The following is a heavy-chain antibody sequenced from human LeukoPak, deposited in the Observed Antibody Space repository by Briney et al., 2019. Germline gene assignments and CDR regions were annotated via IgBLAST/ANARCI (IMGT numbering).Heavy chain of an antibody. CDR1: GFTFDRFT. Sequence: GGSLRLSCAASGFTFDRFTIHWVRQTPGKGLEWVSLINRRGHTFYADSVKGRFTISRDNSKNTLYMQMNNLRAEDTAVYYCVRGVTTERYNWFDPWGQGTLVTVSS. CDR2: INRRGHT. D-gene: IGHD4-11*01. CDR3: VRGVTTERYNWFDP. J-gene: IGHJ5*02. V-gene: IGHV3-NL1*01.